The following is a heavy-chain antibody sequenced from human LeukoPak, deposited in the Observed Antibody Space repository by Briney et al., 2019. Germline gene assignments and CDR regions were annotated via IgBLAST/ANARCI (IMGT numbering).Heavy chain of an antibody. Sequence: SETLLLTCAVYGGSFRGYYWSWVRQPPGKGLEWIGEINHSGSTNYNPSLKSRVTISVDTSKNQFSLKLSSVTAADTAVYYRAGDFRGYCSSTSCYFRGYYYYGMDVWGQGTTVTVSS. J-gene: IGHJ6*02. CDR1: GGSFRGYY. CDR2: INHSGST. D-gene: IGHD2-2*01. V-gene: IGHV4-34*01. CDR3: AGDFRGYCSSTSCYFRGYYYYGMDV.